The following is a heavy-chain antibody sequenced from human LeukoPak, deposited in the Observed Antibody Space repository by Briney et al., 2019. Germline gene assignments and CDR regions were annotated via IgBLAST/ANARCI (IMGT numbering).Heavy chain of an antibody. V-gene: IGHV4-30-2*01. CDR3: ARGGIYRVTDY. J-gene: IGHJ4*02. CDR1: GGSISSGGYS. CDR2: IYHSGST. D-gene: IGHD3-16*02. Sequence: PSQTLSLTCTVSGGSISSGGYSWSWIRQPPGKGLEWIGYIYHSGSTYYNPSLKSRVTISVDRSKNQFSLKLSSVTAADTAVYYCARGGIYRVTDYWGQGTLVTVSS.